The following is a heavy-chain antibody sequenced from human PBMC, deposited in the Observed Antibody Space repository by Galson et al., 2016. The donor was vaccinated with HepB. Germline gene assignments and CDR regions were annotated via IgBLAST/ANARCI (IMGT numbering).Heavy chain of an antibody. CDR3: ARAEANWDGGGDNWFDP. V-gene: IGHV6-1*01. D-gene: IGHD7-27*01. CDR2: TYYRSKWYN. Sequence: CAISGDSVSSDSAAWNWIRQSPSRGLEWLGRTYYRSKWYNAYALSVKSRITMNADTSKNQFSLQLNSVTPEDTALYFCARAEANWDGGGDNWFDPWGQETLVTISS. J-gene: IGHJ5*02. CDR1: GDSVSSDSAA.